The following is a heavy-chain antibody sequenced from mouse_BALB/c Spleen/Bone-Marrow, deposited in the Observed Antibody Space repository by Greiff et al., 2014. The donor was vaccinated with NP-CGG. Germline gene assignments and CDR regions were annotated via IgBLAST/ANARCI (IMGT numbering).Heavy chain of an antibody. V-gene: IGHV1S16*01. CDR1: GYTFTSYY. CDR2: INPSNGGA. Sequence: VQLQQSGAELVKPGAPVKLSCKASGYTFTSYYMYWVKQRPGQGLEWIGEINPSNGGADFNEKFKIKATLTVDKSSSTAYMQLSSLTSEDSAVYYCTTSRGYNWFAYWGQGTLVTVSA. D-gene: IGHD2-2*01. CDR3: TTSRGYNWFAY. J-gene: IGHJ3*01.